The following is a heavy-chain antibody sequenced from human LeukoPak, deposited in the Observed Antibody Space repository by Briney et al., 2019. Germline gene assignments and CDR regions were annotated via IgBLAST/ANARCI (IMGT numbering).Heavy chain of an antibody. CDR1: GGSISSYY. CDR3: ARDSDYGSGRGYYYYMDV. CDR2: IYTSGST. D-gene: IGHD3-10*01. V-gene: IGHV4-4*07. Sequence: SETLSLTCTVSGGSISSYYWSWIRQPAGKGLEWIGRIYTSGSTNYNPSLKSRVTISVDTSKNQFSLKLSSVTAADTAVYYCARDSDYGSGRGYYYYMDVWGKGTTVTVSS. J-gene: IGHJ6*03.